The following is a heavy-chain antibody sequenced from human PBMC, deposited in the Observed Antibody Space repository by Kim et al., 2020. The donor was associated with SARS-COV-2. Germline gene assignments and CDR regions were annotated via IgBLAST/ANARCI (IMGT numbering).Heavy chain of an antibody. CDR2: T. D-gene: IGHD5-12*01. Sequence: TNTSPPLKSRVTISVDTSKNQFSLKLSSVTAADTAVYYCASSGYDYYFDYWGQGTLVTVSS. CDR3: ASSGYDYYFDY. V-gene: IGHV4-4*09. J-gene: IGHJ4*02.